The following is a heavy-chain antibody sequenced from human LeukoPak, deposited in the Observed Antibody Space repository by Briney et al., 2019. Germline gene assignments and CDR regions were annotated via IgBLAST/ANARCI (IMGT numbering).Heavy chain of an antibody. CDR2: IYYSGST. V-gene: IGHV4-59*08. D-gene: IGHD6-13*01. CDR1: GGSISSYY. J-gene: IGHJ4*02. CDR3: ARHPGIAAAGNFDY. Sequence: SETLSLTCTVSGGSISSYYWSWIRQPPGKGLEWIGYIYYSGSTNYNPSLKSRVTISVDTSKNQFSLKLSSVTAADTAVYYCARHPGIAAAGNFDYWGQGTLVTVSS.